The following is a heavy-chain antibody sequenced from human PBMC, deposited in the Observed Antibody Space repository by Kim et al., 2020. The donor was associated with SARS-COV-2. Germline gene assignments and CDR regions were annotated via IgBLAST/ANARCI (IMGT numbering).Heavy chain of an antibody. D-gene: IGHD6-13*01. CDR2: INPNSGGT. Sequence: ASVKVSCKASGYTFTGYYMHWVRQAPGQGLEWMGWINPNSGGTNYAQKFQGWVTMTRDTSISTAYMELSRLRSDDTAVYYCARRQQLVGGGYYYYYGMDVWGQGTTVTVSS. CDR3: ARRQQLVGGGYYYYYGMDV. J-gene: IGHJ6*02. V-gene: IGHV1-2*04. CDR1: GYTFTGYY.